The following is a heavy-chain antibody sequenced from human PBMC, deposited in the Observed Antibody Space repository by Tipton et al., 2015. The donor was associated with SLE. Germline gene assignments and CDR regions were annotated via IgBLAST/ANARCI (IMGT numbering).Heavy chain of an antibody. D-gene: IGHD2-2*01. CDR1: GASISSHY. CDR2: IYNNGNT. J-gene: IGHJ5*02. Sequence: TLSLTCTVSGASISSHYWNWSRQPPGKGLEWIGNIYNNGNTNYNPSLKSRVTISVDTSRNQFFLKLSSVTAADTALYYCARAKRSSTTWGYWFDPWSQGTLATVSS. CDR3: ARAKRSSTTWGYWFDP. V-gene: IGHV4-59*11.